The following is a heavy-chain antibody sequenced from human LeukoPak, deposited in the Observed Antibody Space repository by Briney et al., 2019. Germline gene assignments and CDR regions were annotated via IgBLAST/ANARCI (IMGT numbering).Heavy chain of an antibody. CDR3: ARVRAAAIPYYFDY. D-gene: IGHD6-13*01. CDR2: IYYTGST. Sequence: SETLSLTCTVSGGSISSSSYYWSWIRQPPGKGLEWIGSIYYTGSTYNNPSLKTRVTMSVDTSKNQFSLNLNSVTAADTAVYYCARVRAAAIPYYFDYWGQGTLVTVSS. V-gene: IGHV4-39*07. CDR1: GGSISSSSYY. J-gene: IGHJ4*02.